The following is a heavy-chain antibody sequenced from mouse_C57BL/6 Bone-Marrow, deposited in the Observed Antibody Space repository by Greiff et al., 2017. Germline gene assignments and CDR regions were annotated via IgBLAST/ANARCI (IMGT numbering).Heavy chain of an antibody. CDR2: IDPEDGGT. CDR1: GFNINDYY. J-gene: IGHJ4*01. Sequence: VQLQQSGAELVKPGASVTLSCTASGFNINDYYMHWVKQRTEQGLEWIGRIDPEDGGTKYAPKFQGKATLTADTSSNTAYLQLSSLTSEDTAVYYCAGGDYDDARDYWGQGTSVTGSS. D-gene: IGHD2-4*01. V-gene: IGHV14-2*01. CDR3: AGGDYDDARDY.